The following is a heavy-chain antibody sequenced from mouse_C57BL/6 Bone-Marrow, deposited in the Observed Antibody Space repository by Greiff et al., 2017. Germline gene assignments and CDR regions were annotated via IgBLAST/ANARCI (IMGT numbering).Heavy chain of an antibody. D-gene: IGHD1-1*01. CDR2: ISYDGSN. CDR3: ARGHYYGSSYWYFDV. Sequence: EVKLVESGPGLVKPSPSLSLTCSVTGYSITSGYYWNWIRQFPGNKLEWMGYISYDGSNNYNPSLKNRISITRDTSKNQFFLKLNSVTTEDTATYYCARGHYYGSSYWYFDVWGTGTTVTVSS. CDR1: GYSITSGYY. V-gene: IGHV3-6*01. J-gene: IGHJ1*03.